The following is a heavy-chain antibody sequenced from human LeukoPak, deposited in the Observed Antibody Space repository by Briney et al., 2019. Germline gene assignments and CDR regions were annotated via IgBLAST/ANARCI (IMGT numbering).Heavy chain of an antibody. CDR3: ARQVVAVAGTGYFDY. CDR2: IYYSGST. D-gene: IGHD6-19*01. J-gene: IGHJ4*02. V-gene: IGHV4-39*01. CDR1: GGSIRSSSYY. Sequence: SETLSLTCTVSGGSIRSSSYYWGWIRQPAGKGRELIGSIYYSGSTYYNASLKSRGTISVDTSKNQFSLKLNSVTAADTAVYFCARQVVAVAGTGYFDYWGQGTLVTVSS.